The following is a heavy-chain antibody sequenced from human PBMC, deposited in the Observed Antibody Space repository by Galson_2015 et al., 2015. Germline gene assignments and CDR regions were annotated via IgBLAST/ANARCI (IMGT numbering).Heavy chain of an antibody. D-gene: IGHD4-17*01. CDR1: GFTFSSYA. J-gene: IGHJ3*02. Sequence: LSCAASGFTFSSYAMSWVRQAPGKGLEWVSAISGSGGSTYYADSVKGRFTISRDNSKNTLYLQMNSLRAEDTAVYYCAKDRVNDYGDSDAFDIWGQGTMVTVSS. V-gene: IGHV3-23*01. CDR3: AKDRVNDYGDSDAFDI. CDR2: ISGSGGST.